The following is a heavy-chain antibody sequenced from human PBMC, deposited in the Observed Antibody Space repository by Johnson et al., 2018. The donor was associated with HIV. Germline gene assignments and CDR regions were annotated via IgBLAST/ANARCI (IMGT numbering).Heavy chain of an antibody. CDR1: GFTFSSYA. Sequence: VQLVESGGGVVQPGGSLRLSCAASGFTFSSYAMSWVRQAPGKGLEWVSDISGSGISTYYADSVKGRFTISRDNSKSTLYLQMNSLRAEDTAVYYCAKEAGIAVAEDAFDMWGQGTMVTVSS. CDR3: AKEAGIAVAEDAFDM. D-gene: IGHD6-19*01. J-gene: IGHJ3*02. V-gene: IGHV3-23*04. CDR2: ISGSGIST.